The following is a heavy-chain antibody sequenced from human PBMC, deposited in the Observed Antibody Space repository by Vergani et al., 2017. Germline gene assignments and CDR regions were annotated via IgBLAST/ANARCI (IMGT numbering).Heavy chain of an antibody. D-gene: IGHD1-14*01. CDR3: AKVTRNSQGYFDY. V-gene: IGHV3-23*01. CDR1: GFTFSSYA. CDR2: ISGSGGRT. J-gene: IGHJ4*02. Sequence: EVQLLESGGGLVQPGGSLRLSCAASGFTFSSYAMSWVRQAPGKGLEWVSAISGSGGRTYYADSVKGRFTISRDNSKNTLYLQMNSLRAEDTAVYYCAKVTRNSQGYFDYWGQGTLVTGSS.